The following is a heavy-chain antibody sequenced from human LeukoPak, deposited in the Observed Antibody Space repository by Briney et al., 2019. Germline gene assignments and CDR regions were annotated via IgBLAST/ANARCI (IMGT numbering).Heavy chain of an antibody. D-gene: IGHD5-18*01. Sequence: RGASLKISCQGSGYIFTSYWIGWVRQLPGKGLEWMGIIYPGDSDTRYSPSFQGQVTISADKSISTAYLQWSSLKASDTAMYYCARHLTAMAVDYWGQGTLVSVSS. CDR2: IYPGDSDT. CDR3: ARHLTAMAVDY. J-gene: IGHJ4*02. V-gene: IGHV5-51*01. CDR1: GYIFTSYW.